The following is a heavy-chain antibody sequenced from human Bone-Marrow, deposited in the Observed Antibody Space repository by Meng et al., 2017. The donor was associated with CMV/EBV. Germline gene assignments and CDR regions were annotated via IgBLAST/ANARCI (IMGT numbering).Heavy chain of an antibody. CDR1: GYTFTGYY. CDR3: ANAALLGSYSVDV. CDR2: INPNSGGT. D-gene: IGHD3-16*01. V-gene: IGHV1-2*02. J-gene: IGHJ6*02. Sequence: ASVKVSCKASGYTFTGYYMHWVRQAPGQGLEWMGWINPNSGGTNYAQKFQGRVTMTTDTSITTAYMELSRLTSDDTAVYFCANAALLGSYSVDVWGQGTAVTVSS.